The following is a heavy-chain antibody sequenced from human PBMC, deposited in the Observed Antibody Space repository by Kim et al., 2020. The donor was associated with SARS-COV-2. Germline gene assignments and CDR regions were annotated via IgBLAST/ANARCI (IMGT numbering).Heavy chain of an antibody. CDR3: ARDSSDGLTGLYYYGMDV. D-gene: IGHD3-22*01. CDR1: GFTFSSYS. CDR2: ISSSSSYI. V-gene: IGHV3-21*01. J-gene: IGHJ6*02. Sequence: GGSLRLSCAASGFTFSSYSMNWVRQAPGKGLEWVSSISSSSSYIYYADSVKGRFTISRDNAKNSLYLQMNSLRAEDTAVYYCARDSSDGLTGLYYYGMDVWGQGTTVTVSS.